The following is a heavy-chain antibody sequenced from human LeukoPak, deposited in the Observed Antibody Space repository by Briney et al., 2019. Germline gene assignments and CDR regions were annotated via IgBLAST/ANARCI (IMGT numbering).Heavy chain of an antibody. V-gene: IGHV3-74*01. CDR1: GFTFSSYW. J-gene: IGHJ4*02. Sequence: GGSLRLSCAASGFTFSSYWMHWVRQAPRKGLVWVSRINTDGSSTSYADSVKGRFTISRDNAKNTLYLQMNSLRAEDTAVYYCARGAYGSGSYYTDYWGQGTLVTVSS. D-gene: IGHD3-10*01. CDR2: INTDGSST. CDR3: ARGAYGSGSYYTDY.